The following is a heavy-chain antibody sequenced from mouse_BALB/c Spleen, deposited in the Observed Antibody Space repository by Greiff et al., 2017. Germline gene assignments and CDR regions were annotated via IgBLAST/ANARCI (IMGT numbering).Heavy chain of an antibody. CDR3: ARDPDAMDY. Sequence: EVMLVESGGGLVQPGGSLKLSCAASGFTFSSYGMSWVRQTPDKRLELVATINSNGGSTYYPDSVKGRFTISRDNAKNTLYLQMSSLKSEDTAMYYCARDPDAMDYWGQGTSVTVSS. CDR1: GFTFSSYG. V-gene: IGHV5-6-3*01. J-gene: IGHJ4*01. CDR2: INSNGGST.